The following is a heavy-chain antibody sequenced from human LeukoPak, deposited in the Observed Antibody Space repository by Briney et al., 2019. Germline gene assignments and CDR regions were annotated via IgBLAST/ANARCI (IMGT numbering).Heavy chain of an antibody. V-gene: IGHV1-2*02. J-gene: IGHJ4*02. CDR2: INPNRGAT. CDR3: ARAFDNRGYAARIFDY. D-gene: IGHD3-22*01. CDR1: GYTFTRYF. Sequence: GASVKVSCKASGYTFTRYFMHWVRQAPGQGLEWMGWINPNRGATSYAQKFQGRVTMTRETSISTTYMELSRVRSDDTAVYYCARAFDNRGYAARIFDYWGQGTLVTVSS.